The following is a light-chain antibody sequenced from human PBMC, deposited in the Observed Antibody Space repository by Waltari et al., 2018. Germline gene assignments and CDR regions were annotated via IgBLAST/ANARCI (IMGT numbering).Light chain of an antibody. J-gene: IGLJ1*01. Sequence: QSALTQPASVSGSPGQSITISCTGTSSDVGGYHYVSRYQQHPGKAPKLMIYEVSHRPSGVSNRFSGSKSGNTASLTISGLQAEDEADYYCSSYTSSTTPYVFGTGTKVTVL. CDR3: SSYTSSTTPYV. CDR1: SSDVGGYHY. V-gene: IGLV2-14*01. CDR2: EVS.